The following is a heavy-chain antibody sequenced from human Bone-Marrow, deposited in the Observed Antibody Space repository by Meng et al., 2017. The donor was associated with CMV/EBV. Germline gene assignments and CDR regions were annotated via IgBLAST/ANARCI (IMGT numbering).Heavy chain of an antibody. Sequence: SETLSLTCTVSGASISTSSYYWGWIRLPPGKGLEWIGSVYYSGTTYYNPSLKSRVTISVDTSKNQFSLKLSSVTAADTAVYYCASGDSSWFDPWGQGTLVTVSS. CDR3: ASGDSSWFDP. J-gene: IGHJ5*02. CDR1: GASISTSSYY. V-gene: IGHV4-39*07. CDR2: VYYSGTT. D-gene: IGHD7-27*01.